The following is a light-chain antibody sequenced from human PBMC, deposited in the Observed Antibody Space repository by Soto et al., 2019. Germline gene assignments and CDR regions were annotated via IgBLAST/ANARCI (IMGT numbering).Light chain of an antibody. J-gene: IGKJ3*01. CDR1: QSLLHSNGYNY. Sequence: DIVMTQSPLSLPVTPGEPASISCRSSQSLLHSNGYNYLDWYLQKPGQSPQLLIYLGSNRASGVPDRFSGSGSGTQFPLKISRVEAEDVGIYYCMQVLQTPPAFGPGTKVDIK. CDR2: LGS. CDR3: MQVLQTPPA. V-gene: IGKV2-28*01.